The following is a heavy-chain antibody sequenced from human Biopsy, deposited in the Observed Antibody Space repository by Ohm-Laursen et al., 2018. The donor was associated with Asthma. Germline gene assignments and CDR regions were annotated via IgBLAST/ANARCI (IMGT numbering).Heavy chain of an antibody. D-gene: IGHD3-3*01. CDR2: ISYDGSNK. CDR3: TKDTEGRYDFWSGLSYNYYGMDV. V-gene: IGHV3-30*18. Sequence: SLRLSCTASGFTFSSYGMYWVRQAPGKGLEWVAVISYDGSNKYYADSVKGRFTISRDNSKNTLYLQMNSLRAEDTAVYYCTKDTEGRYDFWSGLSYNYYGMDVWGQGTTVTVSS. CDR1: GFTFSSYG. J-gene: IGHJ6*02.